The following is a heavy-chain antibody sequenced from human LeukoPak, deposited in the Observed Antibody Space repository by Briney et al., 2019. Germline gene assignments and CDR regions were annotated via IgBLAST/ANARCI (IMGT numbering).Heavy chain of an antibody. D-gene: IGHD2-2*01. V-gene: IGHV3-30*18. CDR2: ISYDGRNK. J-gene: IGHJ4*02. CDR1: GFTFSSYG. Sequence: GGSLRLSCAASGFTFSSYGMHWVRQAPGKGLEWVAFISYDGRNKNYADSVKGRFTISRDNSKNTLYLQMNSLRAEDTAAYYCAKDPADYWGQGTLVTVSS. CDR3: AKDPADY.